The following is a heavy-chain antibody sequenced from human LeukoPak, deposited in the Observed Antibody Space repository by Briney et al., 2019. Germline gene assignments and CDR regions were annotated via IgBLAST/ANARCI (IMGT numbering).Heavy chain of an antibody. CDR2: ISSSGSI. D-gene: IGHD5-24*01. CDR3: AGYGHTNYLAY. V-gene: IGHV4-59*13. Sequence: SETLSLTCTVSGGSIGYNYWNWIRQSPARGLEWIGYISSSGSIDYTPSLRGRVSMSLDTSKNHLSLNLRSVSAADTATYYCAGYGHTNYLAYWGQGILVTVSS. CDR1: GGSIGYNY. J-gene: IGHJ4*02.